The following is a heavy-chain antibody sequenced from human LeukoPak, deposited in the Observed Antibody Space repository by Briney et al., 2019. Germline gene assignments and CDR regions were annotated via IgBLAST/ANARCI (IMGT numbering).Heavy chain of an antibody. D-gene: IGHD3-22*01. Sequence: YDGSNQYYADSVKVRFTISRDNSKTRMYLQMNTLRAEDTAVYYCAKDFYDSSGPDYYFDSSGQGTLVTVSS. CDR3: AKDFYDSSGPDYYFDS. V-gene: IGHV3-33*06. J-gene: IGHJ4*02. CDR2: YDGSNQ.